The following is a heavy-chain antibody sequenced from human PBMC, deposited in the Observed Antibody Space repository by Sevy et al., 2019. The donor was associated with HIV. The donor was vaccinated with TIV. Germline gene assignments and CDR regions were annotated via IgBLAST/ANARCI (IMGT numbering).Heavy chain of an antibody. CDR3: ATHPHATQQKIYYDSSGRGGWFDP. V-gene: IGHV1-69*13. D-gene: IGHD3-22*01. CDR2: IIPIFGTA. CDR1: GGTFSSYA. J-gene: IGHJ5*02. Sequence: ASVKVSCKASGGTFSSYAISWVRQAPGQGLEWMGGIIPIFGTANYAQKFQGRVTITADESTSTAYMELSSLRSEDTAVYYCATHPHATQQKIYYDSSGRGGWFDPWGQGTLVTVSS.